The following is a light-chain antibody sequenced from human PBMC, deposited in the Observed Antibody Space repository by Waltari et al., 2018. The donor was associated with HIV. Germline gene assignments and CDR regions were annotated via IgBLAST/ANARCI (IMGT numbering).Light chain of an antibody. V-gene: IGKV4-1*01. CDR3: QQYYSTPWM. CDR2: WAS. Sequence: DIVMTQSPDSMAVSLGETATINCKSRQSFLFSSNNKNHLAWYQHKPGRPPKLVIQWASSRESGVPDRFSGSGSGTGFTLTISSLQAEDVAVYYCQQYYSTPWMFGQGTKVEIK. CDR1: QSFLFSSNNKNH. J-gene: IGKJ1*01.